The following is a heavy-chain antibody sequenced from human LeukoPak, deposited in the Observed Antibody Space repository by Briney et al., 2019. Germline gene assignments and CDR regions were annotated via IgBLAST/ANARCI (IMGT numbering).Heavy chain of an antibody. CDR3: ATNTMATHGRPFDP. Sequence: SGTLSLTCTVSGGSISSGSYYWNCIRPPAGQGLEWVGRIYMSGSTNYNPPLKRRATISVDTYKNQFSLKLSSVTAAHTAVYYCATNTMATHGRPFDPWGQGTLVTVSS. J-gene: IGHJ5*02. CDR2: IYMSGST. D-gene: IGHD5-24*01. CDR1: GGSISSGSYY. V-gene: IGHV4-61*02.